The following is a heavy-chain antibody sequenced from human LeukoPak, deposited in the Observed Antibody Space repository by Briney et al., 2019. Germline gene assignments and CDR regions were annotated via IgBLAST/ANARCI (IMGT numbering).Heavy chain of an antibody. CDR2: ISWNSGSI. J-gene: IGHJ4*02. CDR1: GFTFDDYA. V-gene: IGHV3-9*01. CDR3: ARDRTYGGYVSY. D-gene: IGHD5-12*01. Sequence: GGSLRLSCAASGFTFDDYAMHWVRQAPGKGLEWVSGISWNSGSIGYADSVKGRFTISRDNAKNSLYLQMNSLRAEDTAVYYCARDRTYGGYVSYWGQGTLVTVSS.